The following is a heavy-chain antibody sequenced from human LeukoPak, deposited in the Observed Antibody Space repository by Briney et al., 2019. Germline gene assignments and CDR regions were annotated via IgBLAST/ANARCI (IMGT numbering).Heavy chain of an antibody. D-gene: IGHD2-2*01. CDR2: ISSSSSYI. CDR3: ARDRCSSTSCYYEDNWFDP. J-gene: IGHJ5*02. Sequence: GGSLRLSCAASGFTFSSYNINWVRQAPGKGLEWVSSISSSSSYIYYADSVKGRFTISRDNAKNSLYLQMNSLRAEDTAVYYCARDRCSSTSCYYEDNWFDPWGQGTLVTVSS. V-gene: IGHV3-21*01. CDR1: GFTFSSYN.